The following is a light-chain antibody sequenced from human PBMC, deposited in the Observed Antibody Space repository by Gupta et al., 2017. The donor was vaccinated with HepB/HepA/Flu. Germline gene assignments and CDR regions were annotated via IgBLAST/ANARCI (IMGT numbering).Light chain of an antibody. V-gene: IGLV1-40*01. CDR2: GNN. CDR3: QSYDTNLSDSV. J-gene: IGLJ2*01. Sequence: QSVLTQPPSVSGAPGQRVTIPCPGSSSNIGTGYDVHWYQQFPGTGPKLLIYGNNNRPSGVPDRFSGSKSGTSASLAITGLRAEDEADYYCQSYDTNLSDSVFGGGTKLTVL. CDR1: SSNIGTGYD.